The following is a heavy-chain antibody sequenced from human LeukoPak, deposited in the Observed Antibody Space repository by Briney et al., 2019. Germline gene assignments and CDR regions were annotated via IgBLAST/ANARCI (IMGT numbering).Heavy chain of an antibody. CDR2: ISGSGGST. V-gene: IGHV3-23*01. CDR1: GFTFSSYA. Sequence: GGSLRLSCAASGFTFSSYAMSWVRQAPGKGLEWVSAISGSGGSTYYADSVKGRFTISRDNSKNTLYLQMNSLRAEDTAVYYCARGPKDFWSGPGYMDVWGKGTTVTVSS. J-gene: IGHJ6*03. CDR3: ARGPKDFWSGPGYMDV. D-gene: IGHD3-3*01.